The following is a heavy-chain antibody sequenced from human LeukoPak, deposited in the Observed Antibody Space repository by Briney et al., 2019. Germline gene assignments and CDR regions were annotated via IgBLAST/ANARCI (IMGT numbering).Heavy chain of an antibody. CDR1: GFTFSSYA. Sequence: GGSLRLSCAASGFTFSSYAMHWVRQAPGKGLEWVAVISYDGSNKYYADSVKGRFTISRDNSKNTLYLQMNSLRAEDTAVYYCARGVVPAANYWYFDLWGRGTLVTVSS. J-gene: IGHJ2*01. D-gene: IGHD2-2*01. CDR3: ARGVVPAANYWYFDL. V-gene: IGHV3-30-3*01. CDR2: ISYDGSNK.